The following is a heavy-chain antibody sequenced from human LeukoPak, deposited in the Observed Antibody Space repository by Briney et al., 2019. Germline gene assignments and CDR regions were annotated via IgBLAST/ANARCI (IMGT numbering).Heavy chain of an antibody. CDR2: IKFSVGGS. V-gene: IGHV1-46*01. CDR3: ARTCGGDCYIPGSPGAFDI. Sequence: GASVKVSCKASGYTFTTYCMHWVRQAPGEGREGLGIIKFSVGGSSYAQKSQGRVTMTRDTSTTTVYMELSSLRSEDTAVSYCARTCGGDCYIPGSPGAFDIWGQGTMVTVSS. J-gene: IGHJ3*02. D-gene: IGHD2-21*02. CDR1: GYTFTTYC.